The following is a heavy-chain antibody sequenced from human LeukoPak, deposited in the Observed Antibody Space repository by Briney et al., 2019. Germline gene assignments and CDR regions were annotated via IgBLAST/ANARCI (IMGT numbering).Heavy chain of an antibody. CDR1: GFTFSGSA. CDR2: IRSKANSYAT. J-gene: IGHJ4*02. V-gene: IGHV3-73*01. Sequence: PGGSLRLSCAASGFTFSGSAMHWVRQASGKGLEWVGRIRSKANSYATAYAASVKGRFTISRDDSKNAAYLQMNSLKTEDTAVYYCTTYNRVKSDYWGQGTLVTVSS. CDR3: TTYNRVKSDY. D-gene: IGHD5-24*01.